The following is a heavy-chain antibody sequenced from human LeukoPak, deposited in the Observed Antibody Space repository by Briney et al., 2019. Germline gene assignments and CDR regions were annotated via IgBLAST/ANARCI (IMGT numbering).Heavy chain of an antibody. V-gene: IGHV1-2*02. J-gene: IGHJ4*02. CDR1: AYSLGDYY. CDR3: ATVRGGLASFTRVSCYAFDY. D-gene: IGHD2-2*01. CDR2: INPKSGAT. Sequence: GASVRDSCKASAYSLGDYYLHWVRQAPGQRPEWVAWINPKSGATRYAQKFQGRVTLTRDTSTGTAYMDLSRLTSDDTAVYYCATVRGGLASFTRVSCYAFDYWGQGTLVTVAS.